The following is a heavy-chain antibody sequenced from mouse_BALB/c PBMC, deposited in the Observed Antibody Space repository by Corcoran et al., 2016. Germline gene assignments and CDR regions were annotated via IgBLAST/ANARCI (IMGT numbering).Heavy chain of an antibody. Sequence: EVQRQQSGAELVKPGASVKLSCTASGFNIKDTYMHWVKQRPEQGLEWIGRIDPANGNTKYDPKFQGKATITADTSSNTAYLQLSSLTSEDTAVYYCARSGGSSFLDVWGAGTTVIVSS. CDR1: GFNIKDTY. CDR2: IDPANGNT. CDR3: ARSGGSSFLDV. D-gene: IGHD1-1*01. V-gene: IGHV14-3*02. J-gene: IGHJ1*01.